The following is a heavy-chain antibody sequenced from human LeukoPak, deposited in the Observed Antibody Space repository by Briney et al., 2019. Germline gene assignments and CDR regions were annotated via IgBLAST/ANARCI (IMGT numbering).Heavy chain of an antibody. CDR3: ARFYCSSTSCEFDY. D-gene: IGHD2-2*01. V-gene: IGHV1-2*02. CDR2: INPNSGGT. J-gene: IGHJ4*02. Sequence: GASVKVSCKASGYSFTGCYMHWVRQAPGQGLEWMGWINPNSGGTNYAQKFQGRVTMTRDTSISTAYMELSRLRSDDTAVYYCARFYCSSTSCEFDYWGQGTLVTVSS. CDR1: GYSFTGCY.